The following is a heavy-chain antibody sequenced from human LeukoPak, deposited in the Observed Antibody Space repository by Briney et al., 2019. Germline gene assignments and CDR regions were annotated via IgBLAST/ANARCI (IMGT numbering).Heavy chain of an antibody. CDR1: GYTFTSYY. D-gene: IGHD3-9*01. J-gene: IGHJ6*02. Sequence: GASVKVSCKASGYTFTSYYMHWVRPAPGQGLEWMGWINPNSGGTNYAQKFQGRVTMTRDTSISTAYMELSRLRSDDTAVYYCARVEVYYDILTGYSMDVWGQGTTVTVSS. V-gene: IGHV1-2*02. CDR3: ARVEVYYDILTGYSMDV. CDR2: INPNSGGT.